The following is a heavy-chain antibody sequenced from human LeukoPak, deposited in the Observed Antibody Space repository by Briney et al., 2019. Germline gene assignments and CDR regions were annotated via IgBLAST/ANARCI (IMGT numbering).Heavy chain of an antibody. CDR3: ARDGEYSSSWYGRYFDY. V-gene: IGHV4-59*12. CDR2: IYYSGSP. D-gene: IGHD6-13*01. J-gene: IGHJ4*02. CDR1: GGSISSYY. Sequence: SETLSLTCTVSGGSISSYYWSWIRQPPGKGLEWIGYIYYSGSPNYNPSLKSRVTISVDTSKNQFSLKLSSVTAADTAVYYCARDGEYSSSWYGRYFDYWGQGTLVTVSS.